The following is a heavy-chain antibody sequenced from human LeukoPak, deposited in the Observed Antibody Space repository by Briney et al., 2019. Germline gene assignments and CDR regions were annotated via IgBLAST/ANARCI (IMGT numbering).Heavy chain of an antibody. J-gene: IGHJ4*02. CDR3: AKGGGKYDPTHYFDY. CDR1: EFTFSNYA. Sequence: GSLRLSCAASEFTFSNYAMSWVRQAPGKGLEWVSGISDSSGRTFYADSVKGRFTISRDNSKNTLYLQMNSLRAEDTAVYYCAKGGGKYDPTHYFDYWGQGTLVTVSS. D-gene: IGHD3-16*01. CDR2: ISDSSGRT. V-gene: IGHV3-23*01.